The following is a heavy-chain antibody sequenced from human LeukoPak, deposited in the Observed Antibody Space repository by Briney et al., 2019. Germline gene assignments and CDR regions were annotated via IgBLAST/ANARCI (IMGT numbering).Heavy chain of an antibody. CDR3: AKDAIAGLHYFDY. V-gene: IGHV3-66*01. J-gene: IGHJ4*02. Sequence: GGSLXXXXAASGFTVSSNYMSWVRQAPGKGLXWVSVLYRGGTTYYADSVKGRFTISRDNSKNTLYLQMNSLRGEDTAVYYCAKDAIAGLHYFDYWGQGTLVTVSS. CDR1: GFTVSSNY. D-gene: IGHD1-20*01. CDR2: LYRGGTT.